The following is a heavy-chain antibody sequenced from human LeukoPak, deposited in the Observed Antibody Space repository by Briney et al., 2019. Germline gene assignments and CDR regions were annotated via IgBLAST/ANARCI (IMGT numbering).Heavy chain of an antibody. CDR3: AGGGEFGEGFDP. CDR2: ISSSSSYI. J-gene: IGHJ5*02. CDR1: GFTFSSYS. V-gene: IGHV3-21*01. D-gene: IGHD3-3*01. Sequence: PGGSLRLSCAASGFTFSSYSMNWVRQAPGRGLEWVSSISSSSSYIYYADSVKGRFTISRDNAKNSLYLQMNSLRAEDTAVYYCAGGGEFGEGFDPWGQGTLVTVSS.